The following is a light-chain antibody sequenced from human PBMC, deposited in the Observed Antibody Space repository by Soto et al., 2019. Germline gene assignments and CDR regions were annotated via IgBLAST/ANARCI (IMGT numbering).Light chain of an antibody. Sequence: EIVMTQSPATLSVSPGERATLSCRASQSVSSNLAWYQQKPGQAPRILIYGASTRATGIPARFSGSGSGTEFTLTISSLQSEDFAAYYCQQYNNWPPTWTFGQGTKVDIK. V-gene: IGKV3-15*01. J-gene: IGKJ1*01. CDR1: QSVSSN. CDR2: GAS. CDR3: QQYNNWPPTWT.